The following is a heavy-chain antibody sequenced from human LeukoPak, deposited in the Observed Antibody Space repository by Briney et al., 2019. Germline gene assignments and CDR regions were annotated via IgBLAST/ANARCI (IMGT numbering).Heavy chain of an antibody. V-gene: IGHV3-53*01. CDR1: GFTVSSNY. Sequence: AGGSLRLSCAASGFTVSSNYMSWVRQAPGKGLEWVSVIYSGGSTYYADSVKGRFTVSRDNSKNTLYLQMNSLRAEDTAVYYCARDIAYDSSGYYSPHFDSWGQGTLVTVSS. D-gene: IGHD3-22*01. CDR2: IYSGGST. CDR3: ARDIAYDSSGYYSPHFDS. J-gene: IGHJ4*02.